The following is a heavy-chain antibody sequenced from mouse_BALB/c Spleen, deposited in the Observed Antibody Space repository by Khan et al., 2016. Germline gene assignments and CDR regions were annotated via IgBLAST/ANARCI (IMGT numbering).Heavy chain of an antibody. CDR1: GDSITRGY. J-gene: IGHJ4*01. CDR3: ARGYYAMDY. V-gene: IGHV3-8*02. Sequence: EVQLQESGPSLVKPSQTLSLTCSVTGDSITRGYWNWIRKFPGNKLEFMGYISYSGSINYNPSLRSRISITRDTSKNQYYLQLNSAITEDTATYYCARGYYAMDYWGQGASVTVSS. CDR2: ISYSGSI.